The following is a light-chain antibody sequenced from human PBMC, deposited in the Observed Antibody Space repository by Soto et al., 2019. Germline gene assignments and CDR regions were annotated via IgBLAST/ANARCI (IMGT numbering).Light chain of an antibody. CDR1: QSISNC. CDR3: QQYKCYPIT. CDR2: RAS. V-gene: IGKV1-5*03. Sequence: DIQMTQSPSTLSASVGDRVTITCRASQSISNCLAWYQQKPGKAPKLLIYRASTLENGLPTRFGGSGSGTEFILIISSLQPDVFASYFCQQYKCYPITFGQGTRVDIK. J-gene: IGKJ5*01.